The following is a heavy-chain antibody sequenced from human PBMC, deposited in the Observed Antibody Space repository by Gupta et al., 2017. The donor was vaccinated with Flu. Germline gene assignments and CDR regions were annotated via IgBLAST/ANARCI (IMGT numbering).Heavy chain of an antibody. V-gene: IGHV3-15*01. D-gene: IGHD3-10*01. CDR3: TTCPYGSGSYYPFEYGMDV. CDR2: IKSKTDGGTT. Sequence: EVQLVESGGGLVQPGGSLRLSCAASGFTFRNAWLSWVRQAPGKGLEWVGRIKSKTDGGTTDYAAPVKGRFTISRDDSKNTLYLQMNSLKTEDTAVYYCTTCPYGSGSYYPFEYGMDVWGQGTTVTVSS. CDR1: GFTFRNAW. J-gene: IGHJ6*02.